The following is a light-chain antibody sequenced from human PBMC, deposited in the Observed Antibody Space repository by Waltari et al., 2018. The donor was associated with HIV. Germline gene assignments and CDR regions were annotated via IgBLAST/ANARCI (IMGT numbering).Light chain of an antibody. CDR1: QSLLYSHNNKQS. Sequence: DIVVTQSPDSLAVSLGEGTTSHCWSSQSLLYSHNNKQSLAWYQQKPGQPPKLLFSWASTRESGVPDRFSASGSGTDFTLTISSLQAEDVAVYYCQQYGSTPRTFGQGTRLEIK. V-gene: IGKV4-1*01. CDR2: WAS. J-gene: IGKJ2*01. CDR3: QQYGSTPRT.